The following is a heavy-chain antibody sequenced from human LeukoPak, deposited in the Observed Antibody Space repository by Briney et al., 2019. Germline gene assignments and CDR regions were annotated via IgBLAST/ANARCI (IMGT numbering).Heavy chain of an antibody. CDR1: GFTVSSNY. CDR2: IYSGGSR. D-gene: IGHD1-1*01. Sequence: GGSLRLSCAASGFTVSSNYMSWVRQAPGKGLEWVSVIYSGGSRYYADSVKGRLTISRDNSKNTLYLQMNSLRTEDTAVYYCARDRNDYYYGMDVWGQGTTVTVSS. V-gene: IGHV3-66*02. J-gene: IGHJ6*02. CDR3: ARDRNDYYYGMDV.